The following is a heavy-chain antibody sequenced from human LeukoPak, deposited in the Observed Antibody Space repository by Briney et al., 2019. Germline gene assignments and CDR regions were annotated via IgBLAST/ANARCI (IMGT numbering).Heavy chain of an antibody. J-gene: IGHJ4*02. D-gene: IGHD2-2*01. CDR2: INTDGSST. CDR1: GFTFSSYW. V-gene: IGHV3-74*01. CDR3: ARSQIVVVPAAIYDMVD. Sequence: PGGSLRLSCAASGFTFSSYWMHWVRPAPGKGLVWVSRINTDGSSTSYADSVKGRFTISRDNAKNTLYLQMNSLRAEDTAVYYCARSQIVVVPAAIYDMVDWGQGTLVTVSS.